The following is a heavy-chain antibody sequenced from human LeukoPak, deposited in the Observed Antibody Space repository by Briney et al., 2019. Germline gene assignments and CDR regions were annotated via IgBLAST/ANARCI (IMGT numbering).Heavy chain of an antibody. CDR2: IIPILGIA. Sequence: GSSVKVSCKASGGTFSSYTISWVRQAPGQGLEWMGRIIPILGIANYAQKFQGRVTITADKSTSTAYMELSSLRSEDTAVYYCARRDIVVVPAARDAFDIWGQGTMVTVSS. D-gene: IGHD2-2*01. V-gene: IGHV1-69*02. CDR1: GGTFSSYT. CDR3: ARRDIVVVPAARDAFDI. J-gene: IGHJ3*02.